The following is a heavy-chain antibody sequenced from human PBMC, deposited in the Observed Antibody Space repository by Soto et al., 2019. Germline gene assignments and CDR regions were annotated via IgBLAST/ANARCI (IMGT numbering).Heavy chain of an antibody. CDR2: INPSGGST. J-gene: IGHJ4*02. V-gene: IGHV1-46*03. CDR1: GYTFTSYY. CDR3: ARVEADSSGWYYFDY. D-gene: IGHD6-19*01. Sequence: XSVKVSCTASGYTFTSYYMHWVRQTPGQGLEWMGIINPSGGSTSYAQKFQGRVTMTRDTSTSTVYMELSSLRSEDTAVYYCARVEADSSGWYYFDYWGQGTLVTVSS.